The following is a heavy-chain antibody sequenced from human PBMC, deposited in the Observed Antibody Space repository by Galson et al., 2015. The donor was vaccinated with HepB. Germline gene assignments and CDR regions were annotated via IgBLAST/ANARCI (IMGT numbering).Heavy chain of an antibody. CDR3: ARMPANYDILTGYAHHYYFDQ. CDR2: TYYRSKWYN. Sequence: CAISGDSVSSNSATWNWIRQSPSRGLEWLGRTYYRSKWYNDYAVSVKSRITINPDTSKNQFSLQLNSVTPEDTAVYYCARMPANYDILTGYAHHYYFDQWGQGTLVTVSS. D-gene: IGHD3-9*01. CDR1: GDSVSSNSAT. V-gene: IGHV6-1*01. J-gene: IGHJ4*02.